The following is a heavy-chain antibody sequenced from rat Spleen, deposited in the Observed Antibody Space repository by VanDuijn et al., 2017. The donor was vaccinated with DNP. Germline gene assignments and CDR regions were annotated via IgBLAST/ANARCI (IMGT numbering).Heavy chain of an antibody. CDR2: ISSSGGTT. Sequence: EVQLVESGGGLVQPGRSLILSCAASGFTFSNYYMAWIRQVPGKGLEWVASISSSGGTTYYPDSVKGRFTISRDNAKNTLYLQMNSLRSEDTATYYCVRVRSTGIDFGLDAWGQGTSVTVSS. J-gene: IGHJ4*01. V-gene: IGHV5-25*01. D-gene: IGHD1-9*01. CDR1: GFTFSNYY. CDR3: VRVRSTGIDFGLDA.